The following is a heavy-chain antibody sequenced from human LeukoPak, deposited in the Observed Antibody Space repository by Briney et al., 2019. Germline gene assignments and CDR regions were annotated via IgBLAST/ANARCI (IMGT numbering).Heavy chain of an antibody. CDR3: ARARRDGYNRRWFDP. Sequence: SETLSLTCTVPGGSISSYYWSWIRQPPGKGLEWIGYIYYSGSTNYNPSLKSRVTISVDTSKNQFSLKLSSVTAADTAVYYCARARRDGYNRRWFDPWGQGTLVTVSS. V-gene: IGHV4-59*01. D-gene: IGHD5-24*01. J-gene: IGHJ5*02. CDR2: IYYSGST. CDR1: GGSISSYY.